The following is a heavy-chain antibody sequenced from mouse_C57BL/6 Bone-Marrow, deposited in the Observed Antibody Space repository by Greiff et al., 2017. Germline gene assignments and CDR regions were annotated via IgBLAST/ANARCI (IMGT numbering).Heavy chain of an antibody. V-gene: IGHV1-4*01. CDR2: INPSSGYT. Sequence: VQLQQSGAELARPGASVKMSCKASGYTFTSYTMHWVKQRPGQGLEWIGYINPSSGYTKSNQKFKDKATLTADKSSSTAYMQLSSLTSEDSAVYYCARGDPLRYWGQGTTLTVSS. J-gene: IGHJ2*01. CDR3: ARGDPLRY. CDR1: GYTFTSYT. D-gene: IGHD3-3*01.